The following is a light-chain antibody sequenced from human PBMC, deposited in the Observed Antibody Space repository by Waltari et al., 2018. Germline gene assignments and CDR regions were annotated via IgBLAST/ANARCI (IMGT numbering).Light chain of an antibody. J-gene: IGKJ1*01. Sequence: IQVTQSPSTLSASVGTRVTITCRATHSISNWLAWYQQKPGKAPKLLIYKSSTLESGVPSRFSGSGSGTEFTLTISSLQPDDFATYFCQQYNNYTPKTFGQGTKVDIK. CDR1: HSISNW. CDR3: QQYNNYTPKT. V-gene: IGKV1-5*01. CDR2: KSS.